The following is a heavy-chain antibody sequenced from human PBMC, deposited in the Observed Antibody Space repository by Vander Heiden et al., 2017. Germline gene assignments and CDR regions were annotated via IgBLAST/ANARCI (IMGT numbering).Heavy chain of an antibody. CDR2: VSADGGTT. CDR3: ASGSYYGMDV. D-gene: IGHD5-12*01. CDR1: VSTFSSFV. J-gene: IGHJ6*02. Sequence: EAQLFEWGVVIVLPGGSLRLSSAASVSTFSSFVMSWVRQAPGKGLEWVSSVSADGGTTYYADSVKGRFTISRDKSKNRLYLDVNSLGAEDTAVYFAASGSYYGMDVWGRGTTVSISS. V-gene: IGHV3-23*01.